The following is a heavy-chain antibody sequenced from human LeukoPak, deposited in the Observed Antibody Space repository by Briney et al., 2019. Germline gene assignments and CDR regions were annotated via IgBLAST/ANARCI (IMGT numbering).Heavy chain of an antibody. CDR1: GGSISSYY. CDR2: IYYSGST. CDR3: ARVFSSSWYGGGSFDP. D-gene: IGHD6-13*01. Sequence: SETLSLTCTVSGGSISSYYWSWIRQPPGKGPEWIGYIYYSGSTNYNPSLKSRVTISVDTSKNQFSLKLSSVTAADTAVYYCARVFSSSWYGGGSFDPWGQGTLVTVSS. J-gene: IGHJ5*02. V-gene: IGHV4-59*01.